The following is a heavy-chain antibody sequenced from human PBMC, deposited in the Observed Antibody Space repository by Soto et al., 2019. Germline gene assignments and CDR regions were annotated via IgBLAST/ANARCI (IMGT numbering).Heavy chain of an antibody. CDR1: GFTFDDYA. CDR2: ISWNGAAT. CDR3: ANLPLYGSGFDC. J-gene: IGHJ4*02. Sequence: EAQLVESGGGLVQPGRSLRLSCVASGFTFDDYAIHWVRQAPGKGLEWVSGISWNGAATGYADSVKGRFTISRDIAKNSLYLQMSSLRTEDTAIYYCANLPLYGSGFDCWGQGTLVTVSS. D-gene: IGHD3-10*01. V-gene: IGHV3-9*01.